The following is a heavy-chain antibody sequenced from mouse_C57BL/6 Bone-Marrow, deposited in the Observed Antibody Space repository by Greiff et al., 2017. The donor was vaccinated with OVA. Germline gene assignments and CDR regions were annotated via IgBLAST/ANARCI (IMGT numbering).Heavy chain of an antibody. D-gene: IGHD1-1*01. Sequence: VQLKESGAELVKPGASVKISCKASGYAFSSYWMNWVKQRPGKGLEWIGQIYPGDGDTNYNGKFKGKATLTADKSSSTAYMQLSSLTSEDSAVYFCARSIGYYGSSLDYWGQGTTLTVSS. CDR3: ARSIGYYGSSLDY. CDR2: IYPGDGDT. CDR1: GYAFSSYW. V-gene: IGHV1-80*01. J-gene: IGHJ2*01.